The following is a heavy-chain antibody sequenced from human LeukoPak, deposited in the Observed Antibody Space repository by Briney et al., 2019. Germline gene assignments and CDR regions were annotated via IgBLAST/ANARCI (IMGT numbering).Heavy chain of an antibody. CDR1: GGSISSGSYY. D-gene: IGHD1-26*01. J-gene: IGHJ6*02. CDR3: ARNGPGELRYYYGMDV. V-gene: IGHV4-61*02. CDR2: IYTSGST. Sequence: SETLSLTCTVSGGSISSGSYYWSWIRQPAGKGLEWIGRIYTSGSTNYNPSLKSRVTISVDTSKNQFSLKLSSVTAADTAVYYCARNGPGELRYYYGMDVWGQGTTVTVSS.